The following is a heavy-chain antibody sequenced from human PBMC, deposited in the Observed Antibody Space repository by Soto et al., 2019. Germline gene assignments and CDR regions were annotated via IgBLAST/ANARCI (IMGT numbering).Heavy chain of an antibody. CDR2: SNGAGSDT. Sequence: EVQLVESGGGLVQPGGSLTLSCEVYGFTAKNYGMHWVRQAPGKGLVWVARSNGAGSDTSYADSVKGRLTISRDNAKNTLYLQMSSLRAEDTAVYFCARGASGYGNFDNWGQGTLVTVSS. V-gene: IGHV3-74*01. J-gene: IGHJ4*02. CDR1: GFTAKNYG. CDR3: ARGASGYGNFDN. D-gene: IGHD5-12*01.